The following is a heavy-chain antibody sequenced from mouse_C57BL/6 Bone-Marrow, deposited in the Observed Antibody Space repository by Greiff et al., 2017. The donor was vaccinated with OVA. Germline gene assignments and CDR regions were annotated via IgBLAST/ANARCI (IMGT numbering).Heavy chain of an antibody. CDR3: AMPLGRSDAMDY. CDR2: IHPSDSDT. CDR1: GYTFTSYW. Sequence: QVQLQQPGAELVKPGASVKVSCKASGYTFTSYWMHWVKQRPGQGLEWIGRIHPSDSDTNYNQKFKGKATLTVDKSSSTAYMQLSSLTSEDSAVYDCAMPLGRSDAMDYWGQGTSVTVSS. V-gene: IGHV1-74*01. D-gene: IGHD1-1*01. J-gene: IGHJ4*01.